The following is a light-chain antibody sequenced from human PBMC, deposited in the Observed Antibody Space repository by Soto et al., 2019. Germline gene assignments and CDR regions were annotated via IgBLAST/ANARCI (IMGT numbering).Light chain of an antibody. CDR3: QHYNSYSQT. CDR2: DAS. V-gene: IGKV1-5*01. J-gene: IGKJ1*01. CDR1: QSITNW. Sequence: DIQMTQSPSTLSASVGDRVTITCRASQSITNWLAWYQQTPGKAPKLLIYDASSLEGGVPSRFSGSGSGTEFTLTISSLQPDDFATYYCQHYNSYSQTFGQGTKVEIK.